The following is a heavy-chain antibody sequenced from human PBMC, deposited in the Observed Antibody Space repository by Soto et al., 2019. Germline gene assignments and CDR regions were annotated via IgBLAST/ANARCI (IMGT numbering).Heavy chain of an antibody. V-gene: IGHV1-18*01. J-gene: IGHJ4*02. CDR2: ISAYNGNT. CDR1: GYTFTSYG. CDR3: ARDKIERYFDWGIDY. D-gene: IGHD3-9*01. Sequence: WASVKVSCKASGYTFTSYGISWVRQAPGQGLEWMGWISAYNGNTNYAQKLQGRVTMTTDTSTSTAYMELRSLRSDDTAVYYCARDKIERYFDWGIDYLCQGTLVTVSS.